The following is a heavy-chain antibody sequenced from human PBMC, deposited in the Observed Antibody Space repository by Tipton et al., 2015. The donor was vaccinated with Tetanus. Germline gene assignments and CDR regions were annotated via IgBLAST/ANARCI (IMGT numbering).Heavy chain of an antibody. Sequence: SLRLSCAASGFTVSSNYMSWVRQAPGKGLEWVSVIYSGGSTYYADSVKGRFTISRDNSKNTLYLQMNSLRAEDTAVYYCARHWSKAFASSFDPWGQGTLVIVSS. V-gene: IGHV3-66*04. CDR2: IYSGGST. CDR3: ARHWSKAFASSFDP. J-gene: IGHJ5*02. CDR1: GFTVSSNY. D-gene: IGHD6-13*01.